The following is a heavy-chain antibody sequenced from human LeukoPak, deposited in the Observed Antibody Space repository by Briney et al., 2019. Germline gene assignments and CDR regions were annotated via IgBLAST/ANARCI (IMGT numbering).Heavy chain of an antibody. J-gene: IGHJ4*02. D-gene: IGHD3/OR15-3a*01. CDR3: ARDMGTADDFWTDY. CDR2: IYYSGST. Sequence: PSETLSLTCTVSGGSISSSSYYWGWIRQPPGKGLEWIGSIYYSGSTYYNPSLKSRVTISVDTSKNQFSLKLSSVTAADTAVYYCARDMGTADDFWTDYWGQGTLVTVSS. V-gene: IGHV4-39*07. CDR1: GGSISSSSYY.